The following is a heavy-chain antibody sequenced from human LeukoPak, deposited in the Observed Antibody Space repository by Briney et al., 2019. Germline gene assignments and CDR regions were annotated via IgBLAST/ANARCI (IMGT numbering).Heavy chain of an antibody. V-gene: IGHV3-21*01. J-gene: IGHJ3*01. D-gene: IGHD2/OR15-2a*01. CDR2: ISGGSNLI. CDR3: AREGQEYLATFDV. CDR1: GFPFSAYS. Sequence: GGSLRLSCAASGFPFSAYSMNWVRQVPGKGLEWVSFISGGSNLIHCADSVKGRFTISRDNAKNSLFLQMDSLRVEDTAVYYCAREGQEYLATFDVWGQGTVVSVSS.